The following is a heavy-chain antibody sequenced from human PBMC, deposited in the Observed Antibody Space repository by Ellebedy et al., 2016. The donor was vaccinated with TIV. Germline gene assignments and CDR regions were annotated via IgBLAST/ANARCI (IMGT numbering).Heavy chain of an antibody. Sequence: GESLKISCAASGFTFTSYAMSWVRQAPGKGLEWVSTISHTGTRTYYADSVEGRFTVSRDTSKKTLYLQMNSLSAEDTATYYCVKGRGGGSDSSAPRYYFDYWGLGTLVTVSS. D-gene: IGHD3-22*01. V-gene: IGHV3-23*01. J-gene: IGHJ4*02. CDR1: GFTFTSYA. CDR2: ISHTGTRT. CDR3: VKGRGGGSDSSAPRYYFDY.